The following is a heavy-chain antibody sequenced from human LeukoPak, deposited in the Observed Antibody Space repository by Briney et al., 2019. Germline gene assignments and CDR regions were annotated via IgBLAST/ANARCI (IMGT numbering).Heavy chain of an antibody. CDR3: ARHQQLLYYFDY. Sequence: PSETLSLTCAVYGGSFSGYYWSWIRQPPGKGLEWIGEINHSGSTNHNPSLKSRVTISVDTSKNQFSLNLSSVTAADTAVYYCARHQQLLYYFDYWGQGTLVTVSS. CDR1: GGSFSGYY. V-gene: IGHV4-34*01. J-gene: IGHJ4*02. D-gene: IGHD2-2*01. CDR2: INHSGST.